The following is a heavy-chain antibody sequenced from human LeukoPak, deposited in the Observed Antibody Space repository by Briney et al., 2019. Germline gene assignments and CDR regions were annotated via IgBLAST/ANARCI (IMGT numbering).Heavy chain of an antibody. D-gene: IGHD1-26*01. CDR2: IWYDGSSE. CDR1: GFTFSSYG. V-gene: IGHV3-33*01. J-gene: IGHJ4*02. CDR3: ARRSGRYFDF. Sequence: GGSLRLPCAASGFTFSSYGMHWVRQAPGKGLEWVAFIWYDGSSEYYADSVKGRFTISRDNSKKMLYLQMNSLRAEDTAVYYCARRSGRYFDFWGQGTLVTVSS.